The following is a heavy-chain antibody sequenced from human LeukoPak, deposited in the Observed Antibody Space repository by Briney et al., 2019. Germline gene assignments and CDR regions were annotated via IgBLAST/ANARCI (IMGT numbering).Heavy chain of an antibody. CDR2: ISSSSSYI. J-gene: IGHJ4*02. Sequence: GGSLRLSCAASGFTFSSYSMNWVRQAPGKGLEWVSSISSSSSYIYYADSVKGRFTISRDNAKNSLYLQMNSLRAEDTAVYYCARAGGGNSPLADWGQGTLVTVSS. CDR1: GFTFSSYS. D-gene: IGHD4-23*01. V-gene: IGHV3-21*01. CDR3: ARAGGGNSPLAD.